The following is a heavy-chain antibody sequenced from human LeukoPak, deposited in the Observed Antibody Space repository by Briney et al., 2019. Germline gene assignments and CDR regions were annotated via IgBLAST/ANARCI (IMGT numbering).Heavy chain of an antibody. D-gene: IGHD3-10*01. CDR1: GYTFTGYY. Sequence: ASVKVSCKASGYTFTGYYMHWVRQAPGQGLEWMGWINPNSGGTNYAQKFQGRVTMTRDTSISTVYMELSRLRSDDTAVYYCATLPRITMVRGAHGGIPETGPWGQGTLVTVSS. CDR3: ATLPRITMVRGAHGGIPETGP. V-gene: IGHV1-2*02. CDR2: INPNSGGT. J-gene: IGHJ5*02.